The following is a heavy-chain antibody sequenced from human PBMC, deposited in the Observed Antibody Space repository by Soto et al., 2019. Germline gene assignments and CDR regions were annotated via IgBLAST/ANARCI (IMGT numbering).Heavy chain of an antibody. CDR2: IWYDGSNK. V-gene: IGHV3-33*01. CDR3: ARDRAVTTPYFDY. D-gene: IGHD4-17*01. CDR1: GFTFSSFG. Sequence: GGSLRLSCAASGFTFSSFGMHWVRQAPGKGLEWVAVIWYDGSNKYFADSVKGRFTISRDNSKNTLYLQMNSLRAEDTAVYYCARDRAVTTPYFDYWGQGTLITVSS. J-gene: IGHJ4*02.